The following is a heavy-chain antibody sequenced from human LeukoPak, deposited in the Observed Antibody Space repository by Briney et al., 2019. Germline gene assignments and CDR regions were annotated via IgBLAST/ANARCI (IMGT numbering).Heavy chain of an antibody. D-gene: IGHD3-3*02. V-gene: IGHV4-30-2*01. CDR3: ATLARTPHYYYGMDV. Sequence: SSETLSLTCAVSGGSISSGGYSWSWIRQPPGKGLEWIGYIYHSGSTYYNPSLESRVTISVDRSKNQFSLKLSSVTAADTAVYYCATLARTPHYYYGMDVWGQGTTVTVSS. J-gene: IGHJ6*02. CDR2: IYHSGST. CDR1: GGSISSGGYS.